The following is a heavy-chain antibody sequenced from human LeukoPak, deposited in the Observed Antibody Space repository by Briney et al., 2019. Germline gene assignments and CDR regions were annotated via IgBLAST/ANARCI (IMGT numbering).Heavy chain of an antibody. Sequence: SETLSLTCAVYGGSFSGYYWSWIRQPPGKGLEWIGEINHSGSTNYNPSLKSRVTISVDTSKNQFSLKLSSVTAADTAVYYCARYLPAAKAERFDYWGQGTLVTVSS. D-gene: IGHD2-2*01. CDR1: GGSFSGYY. CDR2: INHSGST. CDR3: ARYLPAAKAERFDY. J-gene: IGHJ4*02. V-gene: IGHV4-34*01.